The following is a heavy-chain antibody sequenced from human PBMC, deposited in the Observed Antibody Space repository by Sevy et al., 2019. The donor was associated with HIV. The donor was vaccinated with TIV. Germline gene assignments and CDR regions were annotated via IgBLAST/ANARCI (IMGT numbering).Heavy chain of an antibody. J-gene: IGHJ6*02. CDR1: GFTFSSYA. D-gene: IGHD3-10*01. V-gene: IGHV3-30*04. CDR3: AGGGGGLLWFGELRYGMDV. CDR2: ISYDGSNK. Sequence: GGSLRLSCAASGFTFSSYAMHWVRQAPGKGLEWVAVISYDGSNKYYADSVKGRFTISRDNSKNTLYLQMNSLRAEDTAVYYCAGGGGGLLWFGELRYGMDVWGQGTTVTVSS.